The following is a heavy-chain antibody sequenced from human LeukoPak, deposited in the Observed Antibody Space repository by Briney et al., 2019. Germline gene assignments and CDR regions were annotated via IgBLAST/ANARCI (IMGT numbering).Heavy chain of an antibody. Sequence: SETLSLTCAVYGRSFSGYYWSWIRQPPGKGLEWIGEINHSGSTNYNPSLKSRVTISVDTSKNQFSLKLSSVTAADTAVYYCARAPYCSGGSCIDYWGQGTLVTVSS. CDR2: INHSGST. V-gene: IGHV4-34*01. CDR1: GRSFSGYY. J-gene: IGHJ4*02. CDR3: ARAPYCSGGSCIDY. D-gene: IGHD2-15*01.